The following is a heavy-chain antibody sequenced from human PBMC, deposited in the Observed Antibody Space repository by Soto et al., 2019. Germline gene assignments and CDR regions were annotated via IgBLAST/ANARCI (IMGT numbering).Heavy chain of an antibody. V-gene: IGHV4-61*01. D-gene: IGHD6-19*01. Sequence: QVQLQESGPGLVKPSETLSLTCTVSGGSVSSGSYYWSWIRQPPGTGLEWIGYIYYSGSTNYTPSRKRRVTISVDTSKNQFSLKLSSVTAAATAVYYCARGIEGWYQGRYYYGMDVWGQGNTVTVSS. J-gene: IGHJ6*02. CDR2: IYYSGST. CDR1: GGSVSSGSYY. CDR3: ARGIEGWYQGRYYYGMDV.